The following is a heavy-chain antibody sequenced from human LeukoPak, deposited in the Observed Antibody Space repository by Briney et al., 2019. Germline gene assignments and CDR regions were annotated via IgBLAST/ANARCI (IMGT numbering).Heavy chain of an antibody. CDR3: ARQTGSGLFILP. Sequence: SETLSLTCSVSGASISSNSHYWAWIRQPPGKGLEWIGSIYYSGNTYYNASLKSQVSISIDTSKNRFSLKLTSVTAADTAVYYCARQTGSGLFILPGGQGTLVTVSS. V-gene: IGHV4-39*01. CDR2: IYYSGNT. CDR1: GASISSNSHY. J-gene: IGHJ4*02. D-gene: IGHD3/OR15-3a*01.